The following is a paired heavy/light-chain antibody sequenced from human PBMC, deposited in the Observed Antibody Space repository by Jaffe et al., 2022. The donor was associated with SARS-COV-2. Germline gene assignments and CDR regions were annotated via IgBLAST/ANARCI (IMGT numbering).Light chain of an antibody. J-gene: IGKJ3*01. Sequence: DIQMTQSPSSLSASVGDRVTITCRASQSISSYLNWYQQKPGKAPKLLIYAASSLQSGVPSRFSGSGSGTDFTLTISSLQPEDFATYYCQQSYSTPHFGPGTKVDIK. CDR2: AAS. CDR1: QSISSY. CDR3: QQSYSTPH. V-gene: IGKV1-39*01.
Heavy chain of an antibody. J-gene: IGHJ4*02. Sequence: EVQLVESGGGLVKPGGSLRLSCAASGFTFSSYSMNWVRQAPGKGLEWVSSISSSSSYIYYADSVKGRFTISRDNAKNSLYLQMNSLRAEDTAVYYCARDKSAAEIGAYYYGSGSFNPDYWGQGTLVTVSS. CDR3: ARDKSAAEIGAYYYGSGSFNPDY. D-gene: IGHD3-10*01. V-gene: IGHV3-21*01. CDR2: ISSSSSYI. CDR1: GFTFSSYS.